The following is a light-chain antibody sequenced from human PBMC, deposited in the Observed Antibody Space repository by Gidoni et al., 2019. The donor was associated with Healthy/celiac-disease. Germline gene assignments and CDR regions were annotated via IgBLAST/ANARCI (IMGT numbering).Light chain of an antibody. J-gene: IGLJ2*01. CDR2: EVS. CDR1: SSDVGSYNL. CDR3: CSYAGSSTFAV. Sequence: QSALTQPASVSGSPAQSITISCTGTSSDVGSYNLVSWYQQHPGKAPKLMIYEVSKRPSGVSNRFSGSKSGNTASLTISGLQAEDEADYYCCSYAGSSTFAVFGGGTKLTVL. V-gene: IGLV2-23*02.